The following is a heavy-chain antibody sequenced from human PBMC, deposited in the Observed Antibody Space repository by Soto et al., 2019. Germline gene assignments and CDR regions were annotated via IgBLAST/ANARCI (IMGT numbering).Heavy chain of an antibody. CDR2: VNPNTGDT. D-gene: IGHD6-6*01. V-gene: IGHV1-2*02. CDR3: ARDRPPDY. J-gene: IGHJ4*02. CDR1: GYTFTAYY. Sequence: ASVKVSCKASGYTFTAYYMHWVRQAPGQGLEWMGWVNPNTGDTNYAQQFQGRVTMTRDKSITTAYMELTRLTSDDTAVYYCARDRPPDYWGQGTLVTVSS.